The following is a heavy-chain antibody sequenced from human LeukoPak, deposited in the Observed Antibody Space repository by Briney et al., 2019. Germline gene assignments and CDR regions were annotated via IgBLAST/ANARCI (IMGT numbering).Heavy chain of an antibody. Sequence: GGSLRLSCAASGFTFSDYYMSWIRQAPGKGLEWVSYISSSGSTIYYADSVKGRFTISRDDSKNTLYLQMNSLKTEDTAVYYCTTDIAAAGIWWLENYYYXDVWXXXTXXTIS. J-gene: IGHJ6*03. V-gene: IGHV3-11*01. CDR3: TTDIAAAGIWWLENYYYXDV. CDR2: ISSSGSTI. CDR1: GFTFSDYY. D-gene: IGHD6-13*01.